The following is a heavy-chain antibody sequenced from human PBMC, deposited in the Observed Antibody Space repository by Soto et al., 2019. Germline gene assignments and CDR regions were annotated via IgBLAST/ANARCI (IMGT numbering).Heavy chain of an antibody. CDR2: IWYDGSNK. J-gene: IGHJ4*02. Sequence: GGSLRLSCAASGFTFSSYGMHWVRQAPGKGLEWVAVIWYDGSNKYYADSVKGRFTISRDNSKNTLYLQMNSLRAEDTAVYYCARDRIVVAYYSLDYWGQGTLVTVSS. V-gene: IGHV3-33*01. D-gene: IGHD3-22*01. CDR3: ARDRIVVAYYSLDY. CDR1: GFTFSSYG.